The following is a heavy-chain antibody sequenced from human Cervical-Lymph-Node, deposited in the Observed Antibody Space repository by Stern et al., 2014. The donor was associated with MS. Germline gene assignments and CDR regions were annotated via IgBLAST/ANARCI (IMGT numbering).Heavy chain of an antibody. D-gene: IGHD6-13*01. CDR1: GFTFSSYS. CDR3: AREVIAAAGYYFDY. Sequence: EMQLVESGGGLVKPGGSLRLSCAASGFTFSSYSMNWVRQAPGKGLEWVSSISSSSSYIYYADSVKGRFTISRDNAKNSLYLQMNSLRAEDTAVYYCAREVIAAAGYYFDYWGQGTLVTVSS. V-gene: IGHV3-21*01. CDR2: ISSSSSYI. J-gene: IGHJ4*02.